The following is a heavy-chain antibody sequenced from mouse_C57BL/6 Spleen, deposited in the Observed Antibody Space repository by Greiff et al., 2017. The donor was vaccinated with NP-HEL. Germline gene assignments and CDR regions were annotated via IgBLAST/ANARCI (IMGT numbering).Heavy chain of an antibody. CDR2: IYPRSGNT. J-gene: IGHJ2*01. V-gene: IGHV1-81*01. CDR1: GYTFTSYG. Sequence: QVQLKQSGAELARPGASVKLSCKASGYTFTSYGISWVKQRTGQGLEWIGEIYPRSGNTYYNEKFKGKATLTADKSSSTAYMELRSLTSEDAAVYFCARARSDYFDYWGQGTTLTVSS. CDR3: ARARSDYFDY.